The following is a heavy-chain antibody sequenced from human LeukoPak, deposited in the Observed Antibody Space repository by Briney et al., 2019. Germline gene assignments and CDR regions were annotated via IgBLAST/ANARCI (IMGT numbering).Heavy chain of an antibody. V-gene: IGHV4-61*02. CDR3: ARGPYSYDSSGAFDI. J-gene: IGHJ3*02. Sequence: SGTLSLTCAVSGGSISSSNWWSWIRQPAGKGLEWIGRISSSGSTNYNPSLKSRVTISVDTSKNQFSLKLSSVTAADTAVYFCARGPYSYDSSGAFDIWGQGTMVTVSS. D-gene: IGHD3-22*01. CDR1: GGSISSSNW. CDR2: ISSSGST.